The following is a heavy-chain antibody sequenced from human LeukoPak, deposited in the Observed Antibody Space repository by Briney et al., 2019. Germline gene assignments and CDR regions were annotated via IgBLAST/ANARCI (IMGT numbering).Heavy chain of an antibody. CDR2: IIPIFGTA. J-gene: IGHJ5*02. Sequence: SVKVSCKASGGTFSSYAISWVRQAPGQGLERMGGIIPIFGTANYAQKFQGRVTITTDESTSTAYMELSSLRSEDTAVYSSARDADYCSSTSCYENWFDPWGQGTLVTVSS. D-gene: IGHD2-2*01. V-gene: IGHV1-69*05. CDR3: ARDADYCSSTSCYENWFDP. CDR1: GGTFSSYA.